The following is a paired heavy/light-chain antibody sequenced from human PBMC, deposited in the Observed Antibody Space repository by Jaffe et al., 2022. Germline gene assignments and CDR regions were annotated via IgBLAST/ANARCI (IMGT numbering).Light chain of an antibody. V-gene: IGLV2-14*01. CDR3: MSYRDSNTRV. J-gene: IGLJ3*02. CDR1: GSDVGASNY. CDR2: EVN. Sequence: QSALTQPASVSGSPGQSITISCTGTGSDVGASNYVSWYQRHPGKAPQLMIYEVNARPSGVSNRFSGSKSGNTASLTISGLQAEDEADYFCMSYRDSNTRVFGGGTKVTVL.
Heavy chain of an antibody. CDR2: IYYSETT. D-gene: IGHD2-2*01. J-gene: IGHJ6*03. Sequence: QVQLQESGPGLVKPSETLSLTCTVSGGSVSSGSYYWSWIRQPPGKGLEWIGFIYYSETTNYNPSLKSRVTISVDTSKNQFSLNLRSVTAADTAVYYCAREIGVPGNHYYYYMDVWGRGTTVTVSS. CDR1: GGSVSSGSYY. V-gene: IGHV4-61*01. CDR3: AREIGVPGNHYYYYMDV.